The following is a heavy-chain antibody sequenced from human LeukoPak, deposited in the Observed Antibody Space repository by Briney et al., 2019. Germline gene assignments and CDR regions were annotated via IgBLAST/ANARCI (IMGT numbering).Heavy chain of an antibody. V-gene: IGHV3-49*04. CDR1: GFTFGDYA. D-gene: IGHD2-21*02. J-gene: IGHJ6*03. CDR2: IRSKAYGGTT. CDR3: TRDDSAVRYYYYYYMDV. Sequence: GGSLRLSCTASGFTFGDYAMSWVRQAPGKGLEWVCFIRSKAYGGTTEYAASVEGRFTISRDDSKSIAYLQMNSLKTEDTAVYYCTRDDSAVRYYYYYYMDVWGKGTTVTVSS.